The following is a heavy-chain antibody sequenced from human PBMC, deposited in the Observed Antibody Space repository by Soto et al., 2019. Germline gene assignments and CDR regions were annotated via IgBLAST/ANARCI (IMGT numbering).Heavy chain of an antibody. CDR2: IIPILGIA. J-gene: IGHJ5*02. CDR3: ARDLGYCSSTSCYKGPNWFDP. D-gene: IGHD2-2*02. Sequence: SVKVSCKASGGTFSSYTISWVRQAPGQGLEWMGRIIPILGIANYAQKFQGRVTITADKSTSTAYMELSSLRSEDTAVYYCARDLGYCSSTSCYKGPNWFDPWGQGTLVTVSS. V-gene: IGHV1-69*04. CDR1: GGTFSSYT.